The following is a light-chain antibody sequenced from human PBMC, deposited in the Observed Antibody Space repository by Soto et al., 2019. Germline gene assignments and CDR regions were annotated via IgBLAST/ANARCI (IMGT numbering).Light chain of an antibody. J-gene: IGLJ2*01. CDR3: AAWDDSLHVI. Sequence: QSVLTQPPSASATPGQRVTISCSGSSSNIGSRTVNWYQQLPGSAPKLLVYNDNQRPSGVPDRFSGPKSGTSASLAISGLQSEDEADYYCAAWDDSLHVIFGGGTKVTVL. CDR1: SSNIGSRT. V-gene: IGLV1-44*01. CDR2: NDN.